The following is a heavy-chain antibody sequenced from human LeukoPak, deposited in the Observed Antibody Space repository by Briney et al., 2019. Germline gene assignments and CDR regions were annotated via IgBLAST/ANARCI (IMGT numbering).Heavy chain of an antibody. V-gene: IGHV3-53*01. CDR2: IYSGGST. CDR3: TTDYSGYDIYDY. Sequence: GGSLRLSCAASGFTVSSNYMSWVRQAPGKGLEWVSVIYSGGSTYYADSVKGRFTISRDNSKNTLYLQMNSLRAEDTAVYYCTTDYSGYDIYDYWGQGTLVTVSS. J-gene: IGHJ4*02. CDR1: GFTVSSNY. D-gene: IGHD5-12*01.